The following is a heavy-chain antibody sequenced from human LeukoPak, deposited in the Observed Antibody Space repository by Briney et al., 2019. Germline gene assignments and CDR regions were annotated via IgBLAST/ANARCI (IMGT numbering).Heavy chain of an antibody. CDR3: ARDLPAYCTNGVCSDY. Sequence: ASVTVSCTASGYTFTSYGISWVRQAPGQGLEWMGWISAYNGNTNYAQKLQGRVTMTTDTSTSTAYMELRSLRSDDTAVYYCARDLPAYCTNGVCSDYWGQGTLVTVSS. V-gene: IGHV1-18*01. CDR2: ISAYNGNT. D-gene: IGHD2-8*01. J-gene: IGHJ4*02. CDR1: GYTFTSYG.